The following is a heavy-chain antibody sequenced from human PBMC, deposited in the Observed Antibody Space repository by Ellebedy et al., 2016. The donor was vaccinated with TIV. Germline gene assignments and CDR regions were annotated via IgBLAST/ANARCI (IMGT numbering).Heavy chain of an antibody. V-gene: IGHV1-18*01. J-gene: IGHJ4*02. D-gene: IGHD5-12*01. Sequence: ASVKVSXXGSGYSFINFGVSWVRQAPGQGLEWMGWINVFDGNTKYPQIFQGRVTISTDTSTRTVYMELRDLSSDDTAIYYCARDSPTRGSWGQGTLVTVSS. CDR3: ARDSPTRGS. CDR2: INVFDGNT. CDR1: GYSFINFG.